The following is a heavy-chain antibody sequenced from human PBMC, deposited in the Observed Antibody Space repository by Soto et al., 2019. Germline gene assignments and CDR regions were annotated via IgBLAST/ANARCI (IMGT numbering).Heavy chain of an antibody. Sequence: QITLKESGPALVKPTQTLTLTCTFSGFSLTTYGVGVGWIRQPPGKALEWLALIYWDDDKRYCPSLKSRLTTTNDTSRNQVVLTMPNMDPVDTATYFCAHRLTLNSDWNYGRFDYWGQGTLVTVSS. J-gene: IGHJ4*02. CDR1: GFSLTTYGVG. D-gene: IGHD1-7*01. V-gene: IGHV2-5*02. CDR2: IYWDDDK. CDR3: AHRLTLNSDWNYGRFDY.